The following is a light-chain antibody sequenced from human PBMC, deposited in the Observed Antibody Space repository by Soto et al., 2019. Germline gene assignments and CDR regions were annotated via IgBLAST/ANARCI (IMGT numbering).Light chain of an antibody. CDR3: QQYNSWPPS. CDR1: QSVSGN. Sequence: EIVMTQSPATLSVSPGERATLSCRASQSVSGNLASYQQKPGQAPRLLIYGASTRATAIPARFSGSGSGTEFTLTISSLQSEDFAVYYCQQYNSWPPSFGQGTKVEIK. CDR2: GAS. V-gene: IGKV3-15*01. J-gene: IGKJ1*01.